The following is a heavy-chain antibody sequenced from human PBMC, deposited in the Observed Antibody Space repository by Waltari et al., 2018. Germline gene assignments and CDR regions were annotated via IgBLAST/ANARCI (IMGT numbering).Heavy chain of an antibody. V-gene: IGHV1-2*06. D-gene: IGHD3-10*01. CDR1: GYTFTGYY. CDR3: AICMVRGQRGAFDI. CDR2: INPNSGGT. J-gene: IGHJ3*02. Sequence: QVQLVQSGAEVTKHGASVTVSCKASGYTFTGYYMHWVRQAPGQGLEWMGRINPNSGGTNYAQKFQGRVTMTRDTSISTAYMELSRLRSDDTAVYYCAICMVRGQRGAFDIWGQGTMVTVSS.